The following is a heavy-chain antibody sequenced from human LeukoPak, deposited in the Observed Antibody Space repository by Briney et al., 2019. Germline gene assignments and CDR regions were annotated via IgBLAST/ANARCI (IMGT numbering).Heavy chain of an antibody. CDR1: GYSSSTYW. CDR3: ATWGSSAWIDY. D-gene: IGHD6-19*01. Sequence: GESLKISCKGSGYSSSTYWIGWVRQMPGKGLEYMGIIYPGDSDTRYSPSFQGQVTISADKSISAAYLQWSSLKASDTAIYYCATWGSSAWIDYWGQGTLVTVSS. J-gene: IGHJ4*02. CDR2: IYPGDSDT. V-gene: IGHV5-51*01.